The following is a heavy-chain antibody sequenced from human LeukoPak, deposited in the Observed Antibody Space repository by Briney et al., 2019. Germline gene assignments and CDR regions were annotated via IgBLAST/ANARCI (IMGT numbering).Heavy chain of an antibody. CDR3: AKDMRSYGDYSKFDY. D-gene: IGHD4-17*01. Sequence: GGSLKLSCAASGFTFSGSAMHWVRQASGKGLEWVGRIRSKANSYATAYAASVKGRFTISRDNSKNTLYLQMNSLRAEDTAVYYCAKDMRSYGDYSKFDYWGQGTLVTVSS. CDR2: IRSKANSYAT. J-gene: IGHJ4*02. V-gene: IGHV3-73*01. CDR1: GFTFSGSA.